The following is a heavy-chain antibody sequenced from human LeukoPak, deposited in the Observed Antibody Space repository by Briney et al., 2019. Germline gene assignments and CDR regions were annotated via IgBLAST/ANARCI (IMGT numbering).Heavy chain of an antibody. Sequence: GGSLRLSCAASGFTFSSYAMSWVRQAPGKGLEWVSGISGSGGSTYYTDSVKGRFTISRDNSKNTLYLLMNSLRAEDTAVYYCAKAYQRAVALTWSYWGQGTLVTVSS. D-gene: IGHD6-19*01. CDR1: GFTFSSYA. CDR3: AKAYQRAVALTWSY. J-gene: IGHJ4*02. CDR2: ISGSGGST. V-gene: IGHV3-23*01.